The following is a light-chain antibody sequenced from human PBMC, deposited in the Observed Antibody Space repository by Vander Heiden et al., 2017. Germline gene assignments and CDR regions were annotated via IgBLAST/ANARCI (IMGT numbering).Light chain of an antibody. CDR2: DAS. CDR1: QDISSH. Sequence: DSQMTQSPSSLPASVGDRVTITCQASQDISSHLNWYQQKPGKAPNLLIYDASNLETGVPSRFSGSGSGTHFTFTIGSLQPEDFATYFCQQYDNLPYTFGQGTKLDIK. J-gene: IGKJ2*01. CDR3: QQYDNLPYT. V-gene: IGKV1-33*01.